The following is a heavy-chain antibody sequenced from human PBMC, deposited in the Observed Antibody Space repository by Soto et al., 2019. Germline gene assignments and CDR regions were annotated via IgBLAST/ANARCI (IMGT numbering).Heavy chain of an antibody. CDR3: ARDSSASGYYSDMDG. J-gene: IGHJ6*02. Sequence: QVHLVQSGAEVKKPGASVKVSCKASNETLTTYGISWVRQAPGQGLEWMGWVSGYNGNSSSAQKLQDRVIMTADTSTNTAYLEVRSLTPDDSAVYFCARDSSASGYYSDMDGWGQGTTVTVSS. CDR1: NETLTTYG. D-gene: IGHD6-19*01. V-gene: IGHV1-18*01. CDR2: VSGYNGNS.